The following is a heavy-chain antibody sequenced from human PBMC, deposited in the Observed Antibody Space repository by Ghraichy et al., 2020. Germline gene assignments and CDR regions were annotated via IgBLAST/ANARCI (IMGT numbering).Heavy chain of an antibody. CDR2: IYYSGST. CDR3: ARETTVTTDWYFDL. J-gene: IGHJ2*01. CDR1: GGSISSYY. V-gene: IGHV4-59*01. D-gene: IGHD4-17*01. Sequence: SETLSLTCTVSGGSISSYYWSWIRQPPGKGLEWIGYIYYSGSTNYNPSLKSRVTISVDTSKNQFSLKLSSVTAADTAVYYCARETTVTTDWYFDLWGRGTLVTVSS.